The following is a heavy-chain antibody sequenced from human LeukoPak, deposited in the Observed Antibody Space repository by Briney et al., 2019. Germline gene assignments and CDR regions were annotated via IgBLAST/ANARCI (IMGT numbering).Heavy chain of an antibody. Sequence: SETLSLTCAVYGGSFTDYYWSWICHLPGKGLEWIGEIHHRAGANYNPSLWGRVTISADTSKNQFSLHLTSVTAADTATCYCARGPVRDDGLTGISYYFGLDVWGHGTTVTVFS. J-gene: IGHJ6*02. CDR3: ARGPVRDDGLTGISYYFGLDV. V-gene: IGHV4-34*01. D-gene: IGHD2-21*02. CDR2: IHHRAGA. CDR1: GGSFTDYY.